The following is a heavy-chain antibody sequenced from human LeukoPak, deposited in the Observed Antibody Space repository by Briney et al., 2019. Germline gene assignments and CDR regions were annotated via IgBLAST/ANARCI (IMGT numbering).Heavy chain of an antibody. CDR1: GGSISSYY. CDR2: ISYSGTT. V-gene: IGHV4-59*08. J-gene: IGHJ4*02. CDR3: AGGDSSGWTDFDY. D-gene: IGHD6-19*01. Sequence: SETLSLTCTVSGGSISSYYWSWIRQPPGKGLEWIGFISYSGTTNYNPSLKSRVTISLDTSKKQFSLKLSSVSAADTAAYYCAGGDSSGWTDFDYWGQGTPVTVSS.